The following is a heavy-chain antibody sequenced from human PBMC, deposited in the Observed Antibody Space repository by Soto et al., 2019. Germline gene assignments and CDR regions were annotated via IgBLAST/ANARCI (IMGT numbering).Heavy chain of an antibody. CDR2: ISSSSSYI. V-gene: IGHV3-21*01. J-gene: IGHJ6*02. CDR1: GFTFSSYS. Sequence: GGSLRLSCAASGFTFSSYSMNWVRQAPGKGLEWVSSISSSSSYIYYADSVKGRFTISRDNAKNSLYLQMNSLRAEDTAVYYCARDRVLYYYYGMDVWGQGTTVTVSS. CDR3: ARDRVLYYYYGMDV.